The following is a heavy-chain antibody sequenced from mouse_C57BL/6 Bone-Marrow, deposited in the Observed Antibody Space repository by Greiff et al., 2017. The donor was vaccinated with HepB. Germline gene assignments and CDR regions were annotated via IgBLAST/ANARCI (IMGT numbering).Heavy chain of an antibody. CDR1: GYTFTSYW. V-gene: IGHV1-69*01. CDR3: ARLYFDV. J-gene: IGHJ1*03. Sequence: QVQLQQPGAELVMPGASVKLSCTASGYTFTSYWMHWVKQRPGQGLEWIGEIDPSDSYTNYNQKFKGKSTLTVDKSSSTAYMQLSSLTSEDSAVYYCARLYFDVWGTGTTVTVSS. CDR2: IDPSDSYT.